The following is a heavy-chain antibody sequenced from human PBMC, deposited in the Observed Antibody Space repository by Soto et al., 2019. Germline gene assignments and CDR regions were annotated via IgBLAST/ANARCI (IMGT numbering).Heavy chain of an antibody. CDR1: GFTFKSYA. CDR3: ARGGSTGWFYFEF. D-gene: IGHD6-19*01. Sequence: GGSLRLSCAASGFTFKSYAMNWVRQAPGKGLEWVASTPGSGGSSYYADSVRGRFTISRDNSKNTLYLDLNSLKAEDTAMYYCARGGSTGWFYFEFCGQG. V-gene: IGHV3-23*01. CDR2: TPGSGGSS. J-gene: IGHJ4*02.